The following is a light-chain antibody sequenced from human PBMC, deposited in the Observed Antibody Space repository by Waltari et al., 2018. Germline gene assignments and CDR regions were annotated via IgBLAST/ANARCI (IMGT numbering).Light chain of an antibody. Sequence: SVLTQPPSASGTPGQTVTIPCSGTSSNLGGNFVYWYQQPPGMAPQLPIYKNKQRPSGVPDRFSGSKSGTSASLAISGLRSDDEAEYYCAAWDDNLTGPLFGGGTKVTVL. CDR2: KNK. CDR1: SSNLGGNF. CDR3: AAWDDNLTGPL. J-gene: IGLJ3*02. V-gene: IGLV1-47*01.